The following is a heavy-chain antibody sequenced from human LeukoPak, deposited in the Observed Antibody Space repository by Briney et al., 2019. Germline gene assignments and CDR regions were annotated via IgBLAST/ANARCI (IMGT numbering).Heavy chain of an antibody. J-gene: IGHJ4*02. CDR1: GGSISSGGYS. CDR2: IYHSGST. CDR3: AREATDLRAFDY. Sequence: SQTLSLTCAVSGGSISSGGYSWSWIRQPPGKGLEWTGYIYHSGSTYYNPSLKSRVTISVDRSKNQFSLKLSSVTAADTAVYYCAREATDLRAFDYWGQGTLVTVSS. D-gene: IGHD2-21*02. V-gene: IGHV4-30-2*01.